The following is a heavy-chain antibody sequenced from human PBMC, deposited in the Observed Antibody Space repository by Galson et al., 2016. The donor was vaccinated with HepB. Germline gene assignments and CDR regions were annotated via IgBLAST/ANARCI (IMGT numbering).Heavy chain of an antibody. CDR1: GASVSRGTYY. Sequence: ETLSLTCTVSGASVSRGTYYWNWIRQTPGKGLEWIGYIRYSGTTKYQPSLKSRVTLSVNTSNNNFSLKLTSVTAADSGVYFCVRGNCSSHCLEEDRFYYGLDVWGRGTTVTVS. J-gene: IGHJ6*02. D-gene: IGHD2-2*01. CDR3: VRGNCSSHCLEEDRFYYGLDV. CDR2: IRYSGTT. V-gene: IGHV4-61*03.